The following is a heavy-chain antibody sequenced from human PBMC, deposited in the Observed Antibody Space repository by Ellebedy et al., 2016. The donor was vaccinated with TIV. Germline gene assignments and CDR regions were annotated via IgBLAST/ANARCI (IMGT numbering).Heavy chain of an antibody. V-gene: IGHV1-8*03. CDR3: ARVRDNSWYY. D-gene: IGHD6-13*01. J-gene: IGHJ4*02. CDR2: MNPNSGNT. Sequence: ASVKVSCKASGYTFTSYDINWVRQSSGQGLEWMGWMNPNSGNTGYAQKFQGRVTITRNTSISTAYMELSSLRSEDTGVYYCARVRDNSWYYWGQGTLVTVSS. CDR1: GYTFTSYD.